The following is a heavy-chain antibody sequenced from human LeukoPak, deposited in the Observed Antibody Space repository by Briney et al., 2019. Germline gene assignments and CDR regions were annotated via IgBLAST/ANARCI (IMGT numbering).Heavy chain of an antibody. CDR3: ARDVGYCSGGSCYYYYGMDV. Sequence: GGSLRLSCAASGFTLSTYWMHWVRHVPGKGLVWVSRVNGDGTTTTYADFLEGRFTISRDNAKNTLHLQMNSLRAEDTAVYYCARDVGYCSGGSCYYYYGMDVWGQGTTVTVSS. CDR2: VNGDGTTT. CDR1: GFTLSTYW. V-gene: IGHV3-74*01. J-gene: IGHJ6*02. D-gene: IGHD2-15*01.